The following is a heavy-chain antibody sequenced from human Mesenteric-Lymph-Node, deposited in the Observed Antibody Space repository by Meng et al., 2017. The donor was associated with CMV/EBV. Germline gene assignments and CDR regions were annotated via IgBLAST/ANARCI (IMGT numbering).Heavy chain of an antibody. CDR1: GFSFSTFA. Sequence: GESLKISCAASGFSFSTFAMNWVRQAPGKGLEWVSYISSSTSTMKYADSVKGRFTISRDNAKNSLYLQMNSLRGEDTAVYYCAREYSSSSGKAFDYWGQGTLVTVSS. D-gene: IGHD6-6*01. CDR3: AREYSSSSGKAFDY. CDR2: ISSSTSTM. J-gene: IGHJ4*02. V-gene: IGHV3-48*04.